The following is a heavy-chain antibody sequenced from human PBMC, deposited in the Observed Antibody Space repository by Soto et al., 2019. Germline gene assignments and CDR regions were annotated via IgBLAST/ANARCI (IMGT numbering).Heavy chain of an antibody. CDR1: NGSISGFY. D-gene: IGHD1-26*01. CDR2: IHYSGRT. CDR3: VRVGVGIGNHFDS. V-gene: IGHV4-59*12. Sequence: TXSLTCSVSNGSISGFYWTLIRQPPGKILEWIGYIHYSGRTDYNPSLTSRATMSVDTSKNQFSLNLKSITAADTAVYYCVRVGVGIGNHFDSWGRGTLVTASS. J-gene: IGHJ4*02.